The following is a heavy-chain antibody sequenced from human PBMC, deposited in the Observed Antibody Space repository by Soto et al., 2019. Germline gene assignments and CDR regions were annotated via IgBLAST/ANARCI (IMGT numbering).Heavy chain of an antibody. CDR1: EFTFSNYV. J-gene: IGHJ4*02. D-gene: IGHD6-13*01. V-gene: IGHV3-23*01. CDR2: ITDSGGNT. CDR3: AKGSSNWGSGYYFDY. Sequence: VGSLRLSCAACEFTFSNYVMGWVRQAPGKGLEWVSSITDSGGNTYYADSVKGRFTISRDNSKNTLYLQMNSLRAEDTAVYYCAKGSSNWGSGYYFDYWGQGALVTVSS.